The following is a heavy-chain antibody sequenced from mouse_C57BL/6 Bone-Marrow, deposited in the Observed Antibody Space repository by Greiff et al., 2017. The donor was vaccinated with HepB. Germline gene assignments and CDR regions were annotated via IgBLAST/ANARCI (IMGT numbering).Heavy chain of an antibody. CDR2: IRSKSNNYAT. J-gene: IGHJ1*03. Sequence: EVHLVESGGGLVQPKGSLKLSCAASGFSFNTYAMNWVRQAPGKGLEWVARIRSKSNNYATYYADSVKDRFTISRDDSESMLYLQMNNLKTEDTAMYYCVRHGYSNSLYWYFDVWGTGTTVTVSS. D-gene: IGHD2-5*01. V-gene: IGHV10-1*01. CDR3: VRHGYSNSLYWYFDV. CDR1: GFSFNTYA.